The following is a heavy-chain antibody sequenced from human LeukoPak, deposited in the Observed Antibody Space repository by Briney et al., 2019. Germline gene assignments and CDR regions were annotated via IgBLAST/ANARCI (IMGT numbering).Heavy chain of an antibody. V-gene: IGHV4-59*01. J-gene: IGHJ4*02. CDR1: GGSISSYY. Sequence: SETLSLTCTVSGGSISSYYWSWIRQPPGKGLEWIGYIYYSGSTNYNPPLKSRVTISVDTSKNQFSLKLSSVTAADTAVYYCARVGYGVRGVHFDYWGQGTLVTVSS. D-gene: IGHD3-10*01. CDR2: IYYSGST. CDR3: ARVGYGVRGVHFDY.